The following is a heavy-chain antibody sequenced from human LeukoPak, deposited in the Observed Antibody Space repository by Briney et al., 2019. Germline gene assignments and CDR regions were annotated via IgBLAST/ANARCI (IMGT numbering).Heavy chain of an antibody. CDR2: IYPGDSDT. CDR1: GYSFTTYW. Sequence: GESLKISCKGSGYSFTTYWIGWVRQMPGKGLEWMGIIYPGDSDTRYSPSFQGQVTISADKSISTAYLQWSSLKASDTAMYYCASAPVGRWLQPYYFDYWGQGTLVTVSS. J-gene: IGHJ4*02. V-gene: IGHV5-51*01. CDR3: ASAPVGRWLQPYYFDY. D-gene: IGHD5-24*01.